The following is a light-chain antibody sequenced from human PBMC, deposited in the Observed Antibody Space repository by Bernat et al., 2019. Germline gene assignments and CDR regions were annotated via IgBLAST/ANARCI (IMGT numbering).Light chain of an antibody. CDR1: SGRFAANF. CDR2: EDD. Sequence: KFMLSQPPSVSESPGKTVTISCTRSSGRFAANFVQWYQQRPGSAPTPVIYEDDQRPSGVPDLFSGSIDASSNSASLTISGLRAEDEAVYYWQSYDFDNHILFGGGTTLTVL. J-gene: IGLJ3*02. CDR3: QSYDFDNHIL. V-gene: IGLV6-57*04.